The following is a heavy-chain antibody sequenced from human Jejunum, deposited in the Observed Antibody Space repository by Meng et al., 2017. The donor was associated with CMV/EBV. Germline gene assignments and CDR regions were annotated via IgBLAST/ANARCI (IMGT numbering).Heavy chain of an antibody. J-gene: IGHJ4*02. CDR2: INHSGSA. V-gene: IGHV4-34*01. Sequence: YGVSFSGYYWSWIRQSPGQGLEWIGQINHSGSASYNPSLRRRVTISEDTSKNQFSLRLTSVTAADTAIYYCARKYCGSSNCYPFDYWGQGELVTVSS. D-gene: IGHD2-2*01. CDR1: GVSFSGYY. CDR3: ARKYCGSSNCYPFDY.